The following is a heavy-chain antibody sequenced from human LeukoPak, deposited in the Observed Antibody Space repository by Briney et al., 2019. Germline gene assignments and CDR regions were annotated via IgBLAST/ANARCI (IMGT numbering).Heavy chain of an antibody. CDR1: GFTFAGYA. J-gene: IGHJ4*02. D-gene: IGHD3-22*01. CDR2: ISGSGGST. V-gene: IGHV3-23*01. CDR3: AKDSDSSGYYPFDY. Sequence: GGSLRLSCAASGFTFAGYAMSWVRQAPGKGLEWVSTISGSGGSTYYADSVKGRFTISRDNSKNTLYLQMNSLRAEDTAVYHCAKDSDSSGYYPFDYWGQGTLVTVSS.